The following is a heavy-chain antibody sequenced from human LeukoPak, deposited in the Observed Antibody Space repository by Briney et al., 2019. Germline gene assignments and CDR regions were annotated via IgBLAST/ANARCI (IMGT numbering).Heavy chain of an antibody. Sequence: SETLSLTCAVSGGSISSGGYSWSWIRQPPGKGLEWIGYIYHSGSTYYNPTLKSRVTISVDRSKNQFSLKLSSVTAADTAVYYCARHDSSGCFDYWGQGTLVTVSS. D-gene: IGHD6-19*01. CDR2: IYHSGST. CDR1: GGSISSGGYS. J-gene: IGHJ4*02. CDR3: ARHDSSGCFDY. V-gene: IGHV4-30-2*01.